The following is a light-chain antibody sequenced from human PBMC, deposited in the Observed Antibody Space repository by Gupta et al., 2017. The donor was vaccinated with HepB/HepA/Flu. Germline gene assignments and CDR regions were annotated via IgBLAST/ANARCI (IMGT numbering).Light chain of an antibody. CDR1: SSNIGAGYD. J-gene: IGLJ2*01. CDR3: QSYDSNLSGAHVV. V-gene: IGLV1-40*01. CDR2: GNS. Sequence: QSVLTQPPSVSGAPGPRANITCTGSSSNIGAGYDLHWYQQLPGTAPKLLIYGNSNRPSGVPDRCSGSKSGTSASLAITGLQAEDEADYYCQSYDSNLSGAHVVFGGGTKLTVL.